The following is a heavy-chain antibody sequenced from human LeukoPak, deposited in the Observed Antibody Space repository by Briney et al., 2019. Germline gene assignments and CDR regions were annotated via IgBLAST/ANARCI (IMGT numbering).Heavy chain of an antibody. Sequence: GGSLRLSCAASGFTFSTYAMSWVRQAPGKGLEWVSAISGSGTRTYYADSVKGRFTVFRDNSKNTLYLQMNSLRAEDTAIYYCAREPTAAGYVDYWGQGTLATVSS. J-gene: IGHJ4*02. CDR1: GFTFSTYA. D-gene: IGHD3-16*01. CDR2: ISGSGTRT. CDR3: AREPTAAGYVDY. V-gene: IGHV3-23*01.